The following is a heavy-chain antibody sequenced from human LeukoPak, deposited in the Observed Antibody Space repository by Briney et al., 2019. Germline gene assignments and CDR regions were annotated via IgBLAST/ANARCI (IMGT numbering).Heavy chain of an antibody. CDR1: GFTFSRYW. CDR2: INEDGSEK. D-gene: IGHD6-13*01. V-gene: IGHV3-7*04. CDR3: ARGLRTAAGLDY. J-gene: IGHJ4*02. Sequence: PGGSLRLSCAVSGFTFSRYWMNCVRQAPGKGLEWLAKINEDGSEKHYVDSVEGRFTVSRDNGENSVFLQMNSLKVEDAAVYYCARGLRTAAGLDYWGQGTLVIASS.